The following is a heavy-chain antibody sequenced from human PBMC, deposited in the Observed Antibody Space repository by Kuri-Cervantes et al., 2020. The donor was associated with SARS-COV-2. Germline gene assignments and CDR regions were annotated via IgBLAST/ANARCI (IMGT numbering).Heavy chain of an antibody. V-gene: IGHV3-23*01. Sequence: GESLKISCAASGFTFSSYAMSWVRQAPGKGLEWVSAISGSGDSTYYADSVKGRFTVSRDNSKNTLYLQMNSLRAEDTAVYYRAKDLLTGYHPEYFQHWGQGTLVTVS. J-gene: IGHJ1*01. CDR2: ISGSGDST. CDR3: AKDLLTGYHPEYFQH. D-gene: IGHD3-9*01. CDR1: GFTFSSYA.